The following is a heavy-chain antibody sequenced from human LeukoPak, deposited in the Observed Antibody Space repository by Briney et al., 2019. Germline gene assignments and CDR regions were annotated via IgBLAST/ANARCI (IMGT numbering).Heavy chain of an antibody. D-gene: IGHD6-13*01. J-gene: IGHJ5*02. CDR2: ISSSGSTI. CDR3: ARDSSSSWSKGGFDP. V-gene: IGHV3-11*01. Sequence: PGGSLRLSCAASGFTFSDYYMSWIRQAPGKGLEWASYISSSGSTIYYADSVKGRFTISRDNAKNSLYLQMNSLRAEDTAVYYCARDSSSSWSKGGFDPWGQGTLVTVSS. CDR1: GFTFSDYY.